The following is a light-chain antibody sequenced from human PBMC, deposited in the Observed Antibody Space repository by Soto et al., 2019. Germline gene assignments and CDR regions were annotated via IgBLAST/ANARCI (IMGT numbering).Light chain of an antibody. CDR2: LGS. Sequence: EIVVTQSPLSLPVTPGEPASISCRSSQSLLHSNGYNYLDWYLQKPGQSPQLLIYLGSNRASGVPDRFSGSGSGTDFTLKISRGEAGYVGVYYCLQTVQAPWTFGQGTKVEIK. CDR3: LQTVQAPWT. CDR1: QSLLHSNGYNY. J-gene: IGKJ1*01. V-gene: IGKV2-28*01.